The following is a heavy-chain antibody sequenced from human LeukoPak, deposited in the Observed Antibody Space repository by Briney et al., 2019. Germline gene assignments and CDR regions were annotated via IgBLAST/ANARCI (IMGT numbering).Heavy chain of an antibody. V-gene: IGHV4-61*02. J-gene: IGHJ4*02. Sequence: SETLSLTCTVSGGSISSGSYYWSWIRQPAGKGLEWIGRIYTSGSTNYNPSLKSRVTISVDTSKNQFSLKLSSVTAADTAVYYCARGREGVGRYYFDYWGQGTLVTVSS. CDR3: ARGREGVGRYYFDY. CDR1: GGSISSGSYY. D-gene: IGHD3-10*01. CDR2: IYTSGST.